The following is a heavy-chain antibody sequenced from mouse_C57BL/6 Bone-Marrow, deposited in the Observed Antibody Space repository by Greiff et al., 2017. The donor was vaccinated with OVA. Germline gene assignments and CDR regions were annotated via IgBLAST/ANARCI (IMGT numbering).Heavy chain of an antibody. V-gene: IGHV5-9-1*02. Sequence: EVKLVESGEGLVKPGGSLKLSCAASGFTFSSYAMSWVRQTPEKRLEWVAYISSGGDYIYYADTVKGRFTISRDNARNTLYLQMSSLKSEDTAMYYCTRMYYGSSSYFDYWGQGTTLTVSS. J-gene: IGHJ2*01. CDR2: ISSGGDYI. CDR3: TRMYYGSSSYFDY. CDR1: GFTFSSYA. D-gene: IGHD1-1*01.